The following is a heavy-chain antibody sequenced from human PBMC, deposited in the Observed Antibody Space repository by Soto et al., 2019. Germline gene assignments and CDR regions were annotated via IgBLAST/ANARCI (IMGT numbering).Heavy chain of an antibody. V-gene: IGHV1-18*01. CDR3: ARDLWSRVADVRPDY. CDR2: ISAYNGTT. J-gene: IGHJ4*02. Sequence: QAQLVQSGAEVKKPGASVKVSCRASGYTFTTSYITWVRQAPGQGLEWMGWISAYNGTTNHAQKLQGRVTINKDTSTSTAYMELRSLRSDDTAVYFCARDLWSRVADVRPDYWGQGTLVTVS. CDR1: GYTFTTSY. D-gene: IGHD2-8*02.